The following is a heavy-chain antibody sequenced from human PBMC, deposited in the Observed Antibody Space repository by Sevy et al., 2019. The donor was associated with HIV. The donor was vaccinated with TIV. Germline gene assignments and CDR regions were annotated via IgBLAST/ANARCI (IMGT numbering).Heavy chain of an antibody. J-gene: IGHJ4*02. CDR2: INPNTGDT. D-gene: IGHD3-22*01. CDR3: VRLRYSDPSGQYYGGGADYFDY. CDR1: GYTFSVHY. Sequence: ASVKVSCSTSGYTFSVHYIYWVRQAAGQGLEWMGWINPNTGDTNFSPKFQGRVTMTRDSSINTAYLELSRLTSADPAVYFCVRLRYSDPSGQYYGGGADYFDYWGQGTLVTVSS. V-gene: IGHV1-2*02.